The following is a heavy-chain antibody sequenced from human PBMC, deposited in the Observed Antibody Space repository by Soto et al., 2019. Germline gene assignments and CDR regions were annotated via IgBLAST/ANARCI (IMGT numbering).Heavy chain of an antibody. D-gene: IGHD2-8*02. CDR2: ISTTGSTI. Sequence: PGGFLRLSCAASGFTFKSYEMNWVRQAPGKGLEWVSYISTTGSTIYYADSVKGRFTISRDNIKNSLYLQMNSLRAEDTAVYYCARDFVRVSYYGMDVWGQGTTVTVSS. V-gene: IGHV3-48*03. J-gene: IGHJ6*02. CDR3: ARDFVRVSYYGMDV. CDR1: GFTFKSYE.